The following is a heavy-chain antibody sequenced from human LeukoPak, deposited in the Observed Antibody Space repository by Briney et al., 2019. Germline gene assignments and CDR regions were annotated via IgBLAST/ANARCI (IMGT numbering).Heavy chain of an antibody. J-gene: IGHJ5*02. CDR3: ARDRGRKDIVVVVAACHPCNWFDP. V-gene: IGHV3-30-3*01. CDR2: ISYDGSNK. CDR1: GFTFSSYA. Sequence: GGSLRLSCAASGFTFSSYAMHWVRQAPGKGLEWVAVISYDGSNKYYADSVKGRFTISRDNSKNTLYLQMNSLRAEDTAVYYCARDRGRKDIVVVVAACHPCNWFDPWGQGTLVTVSS. D-gene: IGHD2-15*01.